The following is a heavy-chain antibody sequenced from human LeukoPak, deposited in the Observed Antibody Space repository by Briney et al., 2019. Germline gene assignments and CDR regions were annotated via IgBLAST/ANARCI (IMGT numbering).Heavy chain of an antibody. CDR3: ARDYVGYCSGGSCYSKYYYGMDV. Sequence: GGSLRLSCAASGFIFSSYSMNWVRQAPGKGLEWVSSISSSSSYIYYADSVKGRFTISRDNAKNTLYLQMNSLRAEDTAVYYCARDYVGYCSGGSCYSKYYYGMDVWGQGTTVTVSS. CDR2: ISSSSSYI. D-gene: IGHD2-15*01. V-gene: IGHV3-21*01. J-gene: IGHJ6*02. CDR1: GFIFSSYS.